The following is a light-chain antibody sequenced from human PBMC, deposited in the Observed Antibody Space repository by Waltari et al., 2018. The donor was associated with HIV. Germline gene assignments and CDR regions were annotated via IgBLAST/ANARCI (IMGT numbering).Light chain of an antibody. J-gene: IGKJ3*01. Sequence: DIQLTQSPSSVSASVGDRVTITCRVSQDVSRWLAWYQQKPGKAPKLLIYGASSLQSGVPSRFSGSGSGTDFTLTISSLQAEDFATYYCQQANSFPFTFGPGTKVDLK. CDR3: QQANSFPFT. CDR2: GAS. V-gene: IGKV1-12*01. CDR1: QDVSRW.